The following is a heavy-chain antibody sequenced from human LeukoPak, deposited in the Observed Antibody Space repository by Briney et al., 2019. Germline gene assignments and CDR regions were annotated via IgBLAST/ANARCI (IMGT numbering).Heavy chain of an antibody. Sequence: GGSLRLSSAASGFTFIDYDMHWVRQVIGKGLEWVSAIGIRGDTHYSGSVKGRFTISRENAESSLYLQMNSLRAEDTAVYYCARGGIQVSGIDEFDYWGQGALVTVSS. D-gene: IGHD6-19*01. CDR1: GFTFIDYD. V-gene: IGHV3-13*01. J-gene: IGHJ4*02. CDR2: IGIRGDT. CDR3: ARGGIQVSGIDEFDY.